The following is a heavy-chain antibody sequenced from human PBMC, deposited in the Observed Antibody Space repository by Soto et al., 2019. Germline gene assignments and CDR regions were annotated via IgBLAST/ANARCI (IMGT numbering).Heavy chain of an antibody. CDR2: ISSSSSYI. V-gene: IGHV3-21*01. Sequence: VGSLRLSCAASGFTFNSYSMNWVRQAPGKGLEWVSSISSSSSYIYYADSVKGRFTISRDNAKNSLYLQMNSLRAEDTAVYYCARDPRAARAFDIWGQGTMVTVSS. CDR3: ARDPRAARAFDI. D-gene: IGHD6-6*01. J-gene: IGHJ3*02. CDR1: GFTFNSYS.